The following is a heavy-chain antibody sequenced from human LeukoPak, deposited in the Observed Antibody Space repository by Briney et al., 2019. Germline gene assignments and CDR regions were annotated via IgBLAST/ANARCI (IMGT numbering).Heavy chain of an antibody. Sequence: QPGRSLRLSCAASGYTFSNYNMHWVRQAPGKGLDWVALISSDGSNKYYADSVKGRFTLSRDNSKNTLYLQMNSLRDDDTAVYYCVRGVGVSRFNYFDPWGQGTLVTVSS. V-gene: IGHV3-30-3*01. CDR1: GYTFSNYN. D-gene: IGHD1-26*01. CDR2: ISSDGSNK. J-gene: IGHJ5*02. CDR3: VRGVGVSRFNYFDP.